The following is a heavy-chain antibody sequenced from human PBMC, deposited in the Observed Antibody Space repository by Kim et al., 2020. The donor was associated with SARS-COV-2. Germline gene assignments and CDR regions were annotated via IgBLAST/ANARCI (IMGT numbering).Heavy chain of an antibody. Sequence: GGSLRLSCAASGFTFDDYTMHWVRQAPGKGLEWVSLISWDGGSTYYADSVKGRFTISRDNSKNSLYLQMNSLRTEDTALYYCAKDLHLAMSSWYDSGIHYWGQGTLVTVSS. CDR1: GFTFDDYT. J-gene: IGHJ4*02. CDR3: AKDLHLAMSSWYDSGIHY. D-gene: IGHD6-13*01. V-gene: IGHV3-43*01. CDR2: ISWDGGST.